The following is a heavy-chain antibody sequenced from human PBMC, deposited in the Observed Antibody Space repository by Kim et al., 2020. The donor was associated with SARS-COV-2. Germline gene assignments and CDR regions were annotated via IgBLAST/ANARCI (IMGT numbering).Heavy chain of an antibody. J-gene: IGHJ4*02. D-gene: IGHD3-10*01. CDR3: AKDVSEGAGSYLDH. Sequence: GGSLRLSCAASGFTFDSYAMNWVRQAPGKGLVWISAISRSGASIYYADSVKGRFTISRDNSKTTVFLQMNSLRVEDTGIYYCAKDVSEGAGSYLDHWGQGTPVTVS. CDR1: GFTFDSYA. CDR2: ISRSGASI. V-gene: IGHV3-23*01.